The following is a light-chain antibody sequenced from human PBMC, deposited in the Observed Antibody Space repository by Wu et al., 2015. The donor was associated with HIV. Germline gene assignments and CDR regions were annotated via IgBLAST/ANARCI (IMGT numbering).Light chain of an antibody. Sequence: IVMTQSPATLSVSPGERATLSCRASQSVSSNLAWYQQKPGQAPRLLIYGASTRATDIPVRFSGSGSGTEFTLTISSLQSEDFAVYFXQQYDTGLRWTFGQGTKVEIK. CDR2: GAS. CDR1: QSVSSN. J-gene: IGKJ1*01. CDR3: QQYDTGLRWT. V-gene: IGKV3-15*01.